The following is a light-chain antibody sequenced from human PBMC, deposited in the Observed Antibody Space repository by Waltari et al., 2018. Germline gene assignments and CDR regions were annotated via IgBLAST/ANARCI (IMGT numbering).Light chain of an antibody. Sequence: QSALTQPASVSGSPGQSITISCSGTDSDVGAYDFVSWYQQHPGKAPHLLIFEVSNRPSGISNRFSSAKSGNTAFLTISGLQAEDEADYYCSSYTTSSAPGVFGTGTRVTVL. J-gene: IGLJ1*01. CDR1: DSDVGAYDF. V-gene: IGLV2-14*01. CDR2: EVS. CDR3: SSYTTSSAPGV.